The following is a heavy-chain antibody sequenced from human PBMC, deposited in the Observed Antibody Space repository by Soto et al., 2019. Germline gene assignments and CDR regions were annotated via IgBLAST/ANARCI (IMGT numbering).Heavy chain of an antibody. CDR2: ISSSSSYI. J-gene: IGHJ4*02. V-gene: IGHV3-21*01. Sequence: GGSLRLCCAASGFTFSSYSMNWVRQAPGKGLEWVSSISSSSSYIYYADSVKGRFTISRDNAKNSLYLQMNSLRAEDTAVYYCARDSPDGFLDYWGQGTLVTVSS. CDR3: ARDSPDGFLDY. D-gene: IGHD3-3*01. CDR1: GFTFSSYS.